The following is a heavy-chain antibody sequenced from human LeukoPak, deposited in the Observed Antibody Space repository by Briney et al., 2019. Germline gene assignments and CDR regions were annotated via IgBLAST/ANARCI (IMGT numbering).Heavy chain of an antibody. CDR1: NVSISSGSHY. Sequence: SETLSLTCTVSNVSISSGSHYWNWIRQPAGKGLEWIGRIYAGGRNNYNPSLRSRVTISVDTSKNQFSLKLSSVTAADTAVYYCARDRIAVAGTPHDAFDIWGQGTMVTVSS. CDR3: ARDRIAVAGTPHDAFDI. D-gene: IGHD6-19*01. J-gene: IGHJ3*02. CDR2: IYAGGRN. V-gene: IGHV4-61*02.